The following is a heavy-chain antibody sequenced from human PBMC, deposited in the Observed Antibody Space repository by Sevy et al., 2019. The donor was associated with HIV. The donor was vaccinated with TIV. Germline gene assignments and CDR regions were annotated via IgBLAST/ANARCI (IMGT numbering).Heavy chain of an antibody. V-gene: IGHV1-18*01. CDR1: GYTFTSYG. CDR2: ISAYNGNT. J-gene: IGHJ3*02. D-gene: IGHD4-17*01. Sequence: ASVKVSCKASGYTFTSYGISWVRQAPGQGLEWMGWISAYNGNTNYAQKLQGRVTMTTDTSTSTAYMELRSLRSDDTDVYYCATRLRPEDYGDQGGAFDIWGQGTMVTVSS. CDR3: ATRLRPEDYGDQGGAFDI.